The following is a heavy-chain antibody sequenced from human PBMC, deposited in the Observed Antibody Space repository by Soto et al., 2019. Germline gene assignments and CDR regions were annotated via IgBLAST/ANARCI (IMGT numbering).Heavy chain of an antibody. CDR3: ARRDLISGYYYEVYYGMDV. Sequence: SLRLSCAASGFTFSSYAMHWVRQAPGKGLEWVAVISYDGSNKYYADSVKGRFTISRDNSKNTLYLQMNSLRAEDTAVYYCARRDLISGYYYEVYYGMDVWGQGTTVTVSS. CDR1: GFTFSSYA. CDR2: ISYDGSNK. D-gene: IGHD3-22*01. J-gene: IGHJ6*02. V-gene: IGHV3-30-3*01.